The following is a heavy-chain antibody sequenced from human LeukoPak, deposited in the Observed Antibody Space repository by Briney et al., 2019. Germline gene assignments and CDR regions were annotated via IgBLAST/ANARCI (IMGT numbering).Heavy chain of an antibody. CDR1: GFTFRNYW. CDR3: ASRRDGYNAFDI. Sequence: PGGSLRLACVASGFTFRNYWMHWVRQVPGKGLVRVSRIKSDGIGTNYADSVKGRFTISRDNAENTLYLQMNSLRAEDTAVYYCASRRDGYNAFDIWGQGTMVTVSS. CDR2: IKSDGIGT. D-gene: IGHD5-24*01. V-gene: IGHV3-74*01. J-gene: IGHJ3*02.